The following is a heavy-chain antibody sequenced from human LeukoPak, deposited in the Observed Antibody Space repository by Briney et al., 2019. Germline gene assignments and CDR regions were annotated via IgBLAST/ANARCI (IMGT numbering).Heavy chain of an antibody. D-gene: IGHD2-21*02. Sequence: GASVKVSCKASGYTFTSYGISWVRQAPGQGLEWMGWISAYNGNTNYAQKPQGTVTMTTDTITSTAYMEQRSLRSDDTAVYYCARVGISGGDWTDYWGQGTLVTVAS. CDR1: GYTFTSYG. V-gene: IGHV1-18*01. CDR2: ISAYNGNT. J-gene: IGHJ4*02. CDR3: ARVGISGGDWTDY.